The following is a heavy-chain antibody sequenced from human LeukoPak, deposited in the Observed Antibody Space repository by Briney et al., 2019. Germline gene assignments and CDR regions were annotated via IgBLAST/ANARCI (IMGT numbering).Heavy chain of an antibody. CDR3: ARVSRSSGYDFWSGYYMGAFDI. CDR1: GFTFSSYA. V-gene: IGHV3-30-3*01. CDR2: ISYDGSNK. D-gene: IGHD3-3*01. J-gene: IGHJ3*02. Sequence: GRSLRLSCAASGFTFSSYAMHWVRQAPGKGLEWVAVISYDGSNKYYADSVKGRFTISRDNSKNTLYLQMNSLRAEDTAVYYCARVSRSSGYDFWSGYYMGAFDIWGQGTMVTVSS.